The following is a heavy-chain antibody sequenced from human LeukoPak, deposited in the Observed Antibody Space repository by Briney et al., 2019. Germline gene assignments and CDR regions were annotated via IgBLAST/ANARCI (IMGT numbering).Heavy chain of an antibody. D-gene: IGHD2-2*01. V-gene: IGHV1-8*01. CDR3: ARDSADIVVVPAAMRRFDY. CDR1: GYTFTSYD. J-gene: IGHJ4*02. CDR2: MNPNSGNT. Sequence: ASVKVSCRASGYTFTSYDINWVRQATGQGLEWMGWMNPNSGNTGYAQKFQGRVTMTRDTSISTAYMELSSLRSEDTAVYYCARDSADIVVVPAAMRRFDYWGQGTLVTVSS.